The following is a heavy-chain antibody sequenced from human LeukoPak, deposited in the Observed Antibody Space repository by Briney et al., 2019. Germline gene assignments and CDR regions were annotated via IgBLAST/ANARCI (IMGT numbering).Heavy chain of an antibody. V-gene: IGHV3-30*02. J-gene: IGHJ4*02. Sequence: GGSLRLSCAASGFTFSSYGMHWVRQAPGKGLEWVAFIRYDGSNKYYADSVKGRFTISRDNSKNTLYLQMDSLRAEDTAVYYCAKDLITMVRGVIGYWGQGTLVTVSS. CDR3: AKDLITMVRGVIGY. CDR2: IRYDGSNK. CDR1: GFTFSSYG. D-gene: IGHD3-10*01.